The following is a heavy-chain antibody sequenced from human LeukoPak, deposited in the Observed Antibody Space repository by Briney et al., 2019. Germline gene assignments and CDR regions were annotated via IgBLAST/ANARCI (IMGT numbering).Heavy chain of an antibody. CDR3: ARAPDSSGYYFDY. CDR2: IYYSGST. D-gene: IGHD3-22*01. Sequence: SETLSLTCTVSGGSISSSSYYWGWIRQPPGKGLEWIGSIYYSGSTYYNPSLKSRVTISVDTSKNQFSLKLSSVTAADTAVYYCARAPDSSGYYFDYWGQGTLVTVSS. J-gene: IGHJ4*02. V-gene: IGHV4-39*07. CDR1: GGSISSSSYY.